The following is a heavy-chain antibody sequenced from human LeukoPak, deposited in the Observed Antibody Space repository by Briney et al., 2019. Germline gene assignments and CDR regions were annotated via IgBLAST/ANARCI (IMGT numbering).Heavy chain of an antibody. D-gene: IGHD6-13*01. Sequence: SQTLSLTCAISGDSVSSNSAAWNWIRQSPSRGLEWLGRTYYRSKWYNNYAVSVKSRITINPDTSKNQFSLQLNSVTPEDTAVYYCARASDSSTWNYFDYWGQGALVTVSS. V-gene: IGHV6-1*01. CDR2: TYYRSKWYN. CDR3: ARASDSSTWNYFDY. CDR1: GDSVSSNSAA. J-gene: IGHJ4*02.